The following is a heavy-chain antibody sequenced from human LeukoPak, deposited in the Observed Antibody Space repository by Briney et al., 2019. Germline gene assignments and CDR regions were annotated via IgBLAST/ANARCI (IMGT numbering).Heavy chain of an antibody. CDR1: GFTFSSYG. Sequence: GRSLRLSCAASGFTFSSYGMHWVRQAPGKGLEWVAVISYDGSNKYYEDSVKGRFSISRDNSKNTLYLQMNSLRAEDTAVYYCAKGWRSYGMDVWGQGTAVTVSS. D-gene: IGHD2-15*01. CDR2: ISYDGSNK. CDR3: AKGWRSYGMDV. V-gene: IGHV3-30*18. J-gene: IGHJ6*02.